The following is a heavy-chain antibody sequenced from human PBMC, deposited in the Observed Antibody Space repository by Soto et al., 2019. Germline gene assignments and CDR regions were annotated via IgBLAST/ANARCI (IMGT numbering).Heavy chain of an antibody. V-gene: IGHV3-33*01. CDR3: ARDYGSGSYFDY. Sequence: PGGSLRLSCAASGFTFGSYGMHWVRQAPGKGLEWVAVIWYDGSNKYYADSVKGRFTISRDNSKNTLYLQMNSLRAEDTAVYYCARDYGSGSYFDYWGQGTLVTVSS. CDR1: GFTFGSYG. D-gene: IGHD3-10*01. J-gene: IGHJ4*02. CDR2: IWYDGSNK.